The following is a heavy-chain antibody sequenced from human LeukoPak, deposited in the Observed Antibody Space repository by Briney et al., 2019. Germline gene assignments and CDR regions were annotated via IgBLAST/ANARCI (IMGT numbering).Heavy chain of an antibody. V-gene: IGHV3-7*01. CDR2: INQDGSEK. CDR3: YGYSSSSPLDY. J-gene: IGHJ4*02. D-gene: IGHD6-6*01. Sequence: QTGGSLRLSCAASGFTFSNFVMHWVRQAPGKGLEWVANINQDGSEKYCVDSLKGRFTISRDNAKNSLYLQMNSLRAEDTAVYYCYGYSSSSPLDYWGQGTLVTVSS. CDR1: GFTFSNFV.